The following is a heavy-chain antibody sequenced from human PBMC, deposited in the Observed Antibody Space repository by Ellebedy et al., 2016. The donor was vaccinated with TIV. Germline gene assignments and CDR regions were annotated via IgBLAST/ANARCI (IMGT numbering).Heavy chain of an antibody. Sequence: PGGSLRPSCAASGFTFSSYSMNWVRQAPGKGLEWVSGISWNSGSIGYADSVKGRFTISRDNAKNSLYLQMNSLRAEDMALYYCAKGQTYYYDSSGYTTLDYFDYWGQGTLVTVSS. CDR3: AKGQTYYYDSSGYTTLDYFDY. J-gene: IGHJ4*02. V-gene: IGHV3-9*03. D-gene: IGHD3-22*01. CDR2: ISWNSGSI. CDR1: GFTFSSYS.